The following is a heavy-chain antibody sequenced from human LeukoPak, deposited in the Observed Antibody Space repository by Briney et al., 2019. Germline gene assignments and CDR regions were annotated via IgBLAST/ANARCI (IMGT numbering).Heavy chain of an antibody. CDR1: GGTFSSYA. Sequence: SVKVSCKASGGTFSSYAISWVRQAPGQGLEWMGGIIPIFGTANYAQKFQGRVTITADESTSTAYMELSSLRSEDTAVYYCASEGPYYYDSSGYYDYWGQGTLVTVSS. V-gene: IGHV1-69*13. D-gene: IGHD3-22*01. CDR3: ASEGPYYYDSSGYYDY. J-gene: IGHJ4*02. CDR2: IIPIFGTA.